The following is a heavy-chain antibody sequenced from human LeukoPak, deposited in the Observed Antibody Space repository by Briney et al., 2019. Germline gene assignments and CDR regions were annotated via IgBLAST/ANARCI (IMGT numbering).Heavy chain of an antibody. CDR1: GFTFSNYA. V-gene: IGHV3-23*01. CDR2: ISGSASST. J-gene: IGHJ3*02. Sequence: GGSLRLSCAASGFTFSNYAMSWVRQAPGKGLEWVSAISGSASSTYHADSVKGRFTISRDNSKNTLYLQMNSLRAEDTAVYYCARDLDCSGGSCLRNDAFDIWGQGTMVTVSS. D-gene: IGHD2-15*01. CDR3: ARDLDCSGGSCLRNDAFDI.